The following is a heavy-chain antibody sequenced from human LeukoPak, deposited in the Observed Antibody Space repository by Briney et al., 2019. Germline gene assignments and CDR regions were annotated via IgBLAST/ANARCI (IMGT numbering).Heavy chain of an antibody. J-gene: IGHJ4*02. CDR2: ISYLSSHV. D-gene: IGHD3-16*01. Sequence: GGSLRLSCSASGFTFSDHDMNWVRQAPGKGLEWVSSISYLSSHVYYGDSVKGRFSISRDNAKNSLYLQVNSLGAEDTAIYYCGRAFPPLRTSSAGDLWGQGILVTVSS. CDR3: GRAFPPLRTSSAGDL. V-gene: IGHV3-21*01. CDR1: GFTFSDHD.